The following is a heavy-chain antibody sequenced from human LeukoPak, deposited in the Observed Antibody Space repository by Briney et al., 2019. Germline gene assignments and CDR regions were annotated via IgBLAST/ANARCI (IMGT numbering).Heavy chain of an antibody. CDR1: GGSIKNYY. V-gene: IGHV4-59*01. CDR3: ARQSDPYYHYGLDF. CDR2: VYYTGTT. Sequence: PSETLSLTCTLSGGSIKNYYWSWIRQPLGQGLEWIGYVYYTGTTSYSPSLKSRVTISVETSKNQFSLTLNSVTAADTAVYHCARQSDPYYHYGLDFWGQGTTVIVSS. J-gene: IGHJ6*02.